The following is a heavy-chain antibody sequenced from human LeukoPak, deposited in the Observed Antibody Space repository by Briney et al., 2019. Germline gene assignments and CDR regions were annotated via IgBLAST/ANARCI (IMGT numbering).Heavy chain of an antibody. J-gene: IGHJ4*02. Sequence: GGSLRLSCAASGFTFSSYAMHWVRQAPGKGLEWVAVISYDGSNKYYADSVKGRFTISRDNSKNTLYLQINSLRAEDTAVYYCARDVSPLALPAAPGYYFDYWGQGTLVTVSS. CDR2: ISYDGSNK. CDR1: GFTFSSYA. D-gene: IGHD2-2*01. CDR3: ARDVSPLALPAAPGYYFDY. V-gene: IGHV3-30-3*01.